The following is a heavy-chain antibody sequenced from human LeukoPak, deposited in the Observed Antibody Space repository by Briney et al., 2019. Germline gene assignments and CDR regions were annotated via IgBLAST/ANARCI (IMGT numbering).Heavy chain of an antibody. D-gene: IGHD4-23*01. V-gene: IGHV1-69*04. CDR3: ARDWRSGNSYLDY. CDR2: IIPILGIA. CDR1: GGTFSSYA. Sequence: SVKVSCKASGGTFSSYAISWVRQAPGQGLEWMGRIIPILGIANYAQKFQGRVTITADKSTSTAYMELSSLRSDDTAVYYCARDWRSGNSYLDYWGQGTLVTVSS. J-gene: IGHJ4*02.